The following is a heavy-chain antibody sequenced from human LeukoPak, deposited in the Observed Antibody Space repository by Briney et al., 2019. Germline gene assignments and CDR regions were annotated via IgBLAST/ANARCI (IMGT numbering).Heavy chain of an antibody. Sequence: GESLKISCKGSGYSFTSYWIGWVRQMPGKGLEWMGIIYLGDSDTRYSPSFQGQVTISADKSISTAYLQWSSLKASDTAMYYCARLVEYSSGWFRSVYNWFDPWGQGTLVTVSS. V-gene: IGHV5-51*01. CDR2: IYLGDSDT. J-gene: IGHJ5*02. CDR1: GYSFTSYW. D-gene: IGHD6-19*01. CDR3: ARLVEYSSGWFRSVYNWFDP.